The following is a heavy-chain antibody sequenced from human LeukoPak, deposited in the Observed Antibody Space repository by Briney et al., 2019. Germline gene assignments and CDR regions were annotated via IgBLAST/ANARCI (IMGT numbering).Heavy chain of an antibody. CDR3: ARNFDSIGYPFDY. J-gene: IGHJ4*02. V-gene: IGHV3-74*03. Sequence: GGSLRLSCVASGFTFSTYWMHWVRQAPGKGLVWVSRLSGDGSSTKYPSSLTAPFTISTDNAKNTLYLQMSSLRADDTALYYFARNFDSIGYPFDYWGQGTLVTVSS. CDR1: GFTFSTYW. D-gene: IGHD3-22*01. CDR2: LSGDGSST.